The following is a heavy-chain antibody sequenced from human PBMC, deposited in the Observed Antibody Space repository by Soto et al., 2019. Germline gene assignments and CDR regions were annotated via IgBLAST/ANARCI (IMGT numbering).Heavy chain of an antibody. D-gene: IGHD5-12*01. CDR2: IHHSGGT. J-gene: IGHJ4*02. V-gene: IGHV4-4*02. CDR3: TKKSAYALDY. Sequence: QVQLQESGPGLVKPSGTLSLSCAVSGGSVSTNNWWSWVRQSPGDGLEWSGEIHHSGGTSYNPSLETRATFSVDKSKNELSLRLNYVTAAYTAVYYCTKKSAYALDYWGRGILGTVSS. CDR1: GGSVSTNNW.